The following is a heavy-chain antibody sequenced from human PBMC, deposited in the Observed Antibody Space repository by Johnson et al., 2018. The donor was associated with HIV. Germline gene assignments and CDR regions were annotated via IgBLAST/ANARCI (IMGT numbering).Heavy chain of an antibody. CDR2: ISYDGSNK. V-gene: IGHV3-30-3*01. CDR3: ARERDATGDAFDI. CDR1: GFTFSRYA. Sequence: QVQLVESGGGVVQPGRSLRLSCAASGFTFSRYAMHWVRQAPGKGLEWVAVISYDGSNKYYADSVKGRFTISRDNAKNSLYLQMNSLRAEDTAVYYCARERDATGDAFDIWGQGTMVIVSS. J-gene: IGHJ3*02. D-gene: IGHD1-14*01.